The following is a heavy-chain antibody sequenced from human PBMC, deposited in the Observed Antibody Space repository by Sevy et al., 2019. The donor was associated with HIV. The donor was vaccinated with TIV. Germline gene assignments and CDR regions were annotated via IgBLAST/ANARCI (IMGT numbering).Heavy chain of an antibody. CDR2: ISYDGSNK. CDR3: ARDGGATGYFDY. V-gene: IGHV3-30-3*01. J-gene: IGHJ4*02. D-gene: IGHD3-10*01. Sequence: GGSLRLSCAASGFTFRSYAMHWVRQAPGKGLEWVAVISYDGSNKYYADSVKGRFTISRDNSKNTLYLQMNSLRAEDTAVYYCARDGGATGYFDYWGQGTLVTVSS. CDR1: GFTFRSYA.